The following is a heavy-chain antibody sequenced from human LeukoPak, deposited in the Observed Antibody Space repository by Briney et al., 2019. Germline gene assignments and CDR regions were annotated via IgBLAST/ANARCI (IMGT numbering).Heavy chain of an antibody. V-gene: IGHV4-34*01. D-gene: IGHD5-18*01. CDR3: ASLHRGYSYGFPDWFDP. CDR1: GGSFSGYY. Sequence: SETLSLTCAVSGGSFSGYYWNWIRQPPGKGLEWIGEINHSGSTTYNPSLKSRVTISVDTSKNQFSLKLSSVTAADTAVYYCASLHRGYSYGFPDWFDPWGQGTLVTVSS. CDR2: INHSGST. J-gene: IGHJ5*02.